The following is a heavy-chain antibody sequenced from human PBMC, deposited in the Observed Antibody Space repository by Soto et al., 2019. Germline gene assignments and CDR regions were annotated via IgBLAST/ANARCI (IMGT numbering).Heavy chain of an antibody. V-gene: IGHV4-4*02. Sequence: QVQLQESGPGLVKPSGTLSLTCAVSGGSISSSNWWSWVRQPPGTGLEWIGAIYHSGSTNYNPSLKSRVTISVATSKNRFSLKLSSGTAADTAVYYCASSGGWYYGVDYWGQGTLVTVSS. CDR2: IYHSGST. CDR1: GGSISSSNW. D-gene: IGHD6-13*01. CDR3: ASSGGWYYGVDY. J-gene: IGHJ4*02.